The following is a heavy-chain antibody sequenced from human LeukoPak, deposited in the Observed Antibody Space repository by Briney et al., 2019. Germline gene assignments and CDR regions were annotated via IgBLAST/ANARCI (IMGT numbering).Heavy chain of an antibody. V-gene: IGHV3-7*03. J-gene: IGHJ5*02. CDR3: ARDMTMVGRYDP. CDR1: GLTFGSYW. Sequence: SGGSLGLSCAASGLTFGSYWMSWVRQAPGKGLEWVANIKEDGSEKHYVDSVKGRFTISRDNAENSLYLQMNSLRAEDTAVYYCARDMTMVGRYDPWGQGTLVTVSS. D-gene: IGHD4/OR15-4a*01. CDR2: IKEDGSEK.